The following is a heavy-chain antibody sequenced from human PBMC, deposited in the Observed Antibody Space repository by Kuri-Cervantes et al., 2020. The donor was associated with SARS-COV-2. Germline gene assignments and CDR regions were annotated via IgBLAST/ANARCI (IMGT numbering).Heavy chain of an antibody. CDR1: GYTFTGYY. Sequence: ASVKVSCKASGYTFTGYYMHWVRQAPGQGLEWMGWINPNSGGTNYAQKFQGWVTMTRDTSISTAYMELSRLRSDDTAVYYCARDLDSSGYGYYYYGMDVWGQGTRSPSP. D-gene: IGHD3-22*01. CDR2: INPNSGGT. V-gene: IGHV1-2*04. CDR3: ARDLDSSGYGYYYYGMDV. J-gene: IGHJ6*02.